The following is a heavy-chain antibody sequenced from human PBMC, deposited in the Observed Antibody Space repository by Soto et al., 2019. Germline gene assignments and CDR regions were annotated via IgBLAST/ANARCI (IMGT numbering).Heavy chain of an antibody. CDR3: ARPKDYDDCLDL. D-gene: IGHD3-22*01. CDR1: GYDFTWFS. V-gene: IGHV1-3*01. Sequence: QVQLVQSGAEVKKPGASVKVSFKSSGYDFTWFSIHWVRKAPGQRLEWMGWINAGNGNTKYSQKFQGRVTFTRDTSANTAYMELSSLISEDTAVYYCARPKDYDDCLDLWGQGTLVTVSS. CDR2: INAGNGNT. J-gene: IGHJ4*02.